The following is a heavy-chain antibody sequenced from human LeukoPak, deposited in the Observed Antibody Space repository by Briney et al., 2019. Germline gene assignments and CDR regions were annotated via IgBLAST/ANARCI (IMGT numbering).Heavy chain of an antibody. CDR2: ISGGGDT. D-gene: IGHD7-27*01. CDR1: GFTFSSYT. V-gene: IGHV3-23*01. J-gene: IGHJ4*02. CDR3: AKGLTGHDY. Sequence: GGSLRLSCAASGFTFSSYTMSWVRQAPGKGLEWVSTISGGGDTYYPDSVKGRFTVSRDNSKNTLYVQMNSLRAEDTAVYYCAKGLTGHDYWGQGTLVTVSS.